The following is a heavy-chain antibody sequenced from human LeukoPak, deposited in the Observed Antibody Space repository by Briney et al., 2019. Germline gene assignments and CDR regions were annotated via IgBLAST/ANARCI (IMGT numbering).Heavy chain of an antibody. J-gene: IGHJ4*02. Sequence: QTGGSLRLSCTVSGFTVSSNSMSWVRQAPGKGLEWVSFIYSDNTHYSDSVKGRFTISRDNAKNSLYLQMNSLRAEDTAVYYCARDAETLYYFDYWGQGTLVTVSS. CDR3: ARDAETLYYFDY. V-gene: IGHV3-53*01. CDR1: GFTVSSNS. CDR2: IYSDNT.